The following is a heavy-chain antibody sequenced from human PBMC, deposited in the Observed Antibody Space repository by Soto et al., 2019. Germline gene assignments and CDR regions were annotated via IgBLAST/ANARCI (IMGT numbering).Heavy chain of an antibody. V-gene: IGHV4-31*03. CDR2: IYYSGGT. CDR3: ARGGEYTYGNFDY. J-gene: IGHJ4*02. CDR1: RGSISRGGHY. Sequence: SETLSLTCTVSRGSISRGGHYWSWIRQHPGKGLEWIGYIYYSGGTYYNPSLKSRVTISVDTSKNQFSLKLSSVTAADTAVYYCARGGEYTYGNFDYWGQGTLVTVS. D-gene: IGHD5-18*01.